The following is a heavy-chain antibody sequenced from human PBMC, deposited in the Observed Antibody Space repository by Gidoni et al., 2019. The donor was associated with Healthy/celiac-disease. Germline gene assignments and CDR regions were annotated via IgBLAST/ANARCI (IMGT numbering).Heavy chain of an antibody. V-gene: IGHV3-30-3*01. CDR3: ARVALIRGSGVNFDY. CDR2: ISYDGTNK. Sequence: QVQLVEAGGGVVQPGRSLRRSCAACGFTFRSYAMHWVRQAPGKGLEWVAVISYDGTNKYYADSVKGRFTISRDNSKNTLYLQMNSLRAEDTAVYYCARVALIRGSGVNFDYWGQGTLVTVSS. CDR1: GFTFRSYA. J-gene: IGHJ4*02. D-gene: IGHD3-10*01.